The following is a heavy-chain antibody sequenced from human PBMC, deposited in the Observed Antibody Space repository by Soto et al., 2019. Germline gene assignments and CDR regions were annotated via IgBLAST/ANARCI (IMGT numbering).Heavy chain of an antibody. CDR2: IYYTGST. J-gene: IGHJ4*02. CDR3: ARHHYGGIDRYYFDY. D-gene: IGHD4-17*01. Sequence: PSETLSLTCTVSGGSINNHYWSWILQPPGKGLEWIGYIYYTGSTNYNPSLKSRVTMSVDTSKNQCSLNLTSLTAADTAIYYCARHHYGGIDRYYFDYWGQGTLVTVSS. CDR1: GGSINNHY. V-gene: IGHV4-59*11.